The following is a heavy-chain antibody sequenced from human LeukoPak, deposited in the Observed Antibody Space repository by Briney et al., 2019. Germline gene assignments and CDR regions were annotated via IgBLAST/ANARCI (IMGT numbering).Heavy chain of an antibody. CDR1: GYTFTSYD. Sequence: ASVKVSCKAFGYTFTSYDINWVRQATGQGLEWMGWMNPNSGNTGYAQKFQGRVTMTRNTSISTAYMELSSLRSEDTAVYYCARGRYDILTGTNWGQGTLVTVSS. V-gene: IGHV1-8*01. CDR3: ARGRYDILTGTN. D-gene: IGHD3-9*01. CDR2: MNPNSGNT. J-gene: IGHJ4*02.